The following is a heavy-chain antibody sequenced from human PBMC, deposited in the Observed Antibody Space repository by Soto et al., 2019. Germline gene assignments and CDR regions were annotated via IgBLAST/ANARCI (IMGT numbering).Heavy chain of an antibody. CDR2: IYHSGST. Sequence: QLQLQESGSGLVKPSQTLSLTCAVSGGSISSGGYSWSWIRQPPGKGLEWIGYIYHSGSTYYNPSLKSRVTISVNRSKNQFSLQLSSVTAADTAVYYCAAGAIFGVVPLDYWGQGTLVTVSS. D-gene: IGHD3-3*01. J-gene: IGHJ4*02. V-gene: IGHV4-30-2*01. CDR1: GGSISSGGYS. CDR3: AAGAIFGVVPLDY.